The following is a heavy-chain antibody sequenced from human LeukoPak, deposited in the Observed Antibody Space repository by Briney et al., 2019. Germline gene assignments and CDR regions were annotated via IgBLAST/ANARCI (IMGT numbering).Heavy chain of an antibody. V-gene: IGHV4-34*12. CDR1: GGSFSGYY. CDR3: AREKDCSTTGCPLDY. D-gene: IGHD2-2*01. Sequence: SETLSLTCAVYGGSFSGYYWSWIRQPPGKGLEWIGEIIHSGSTKNNPSLKSRVTISVDKSRNQFSLKLSSVTAADTAVYYCAREKDCSTTGCPLDYWGQGTLVTVSS. CDR2: IIHSGST. J-gene: IGHJ4*02.